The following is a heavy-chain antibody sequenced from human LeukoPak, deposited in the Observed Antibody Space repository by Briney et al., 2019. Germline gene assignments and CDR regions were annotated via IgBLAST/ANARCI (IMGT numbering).Heavy chain of an antibody. CDR2: ISSSSSYI. CDR3: ARDLCSSTSCYFDYYYMDV. D-gene: IGHD2-2*01. CDR1: GFTFSSYS. V-gene: IGHV3-21*01. Sequence: GGPLSLSCEASGFTFSSYSMNGVRQAPGKGLEWFSSISSSSSYIYYADSVKGRFTISRDNAKNSLYLQMNSLRAEDTAVYYCARDLCSSTSCYFDYYYMDVWGKGTTVTVSS. J-gene: IGHJ6*03.